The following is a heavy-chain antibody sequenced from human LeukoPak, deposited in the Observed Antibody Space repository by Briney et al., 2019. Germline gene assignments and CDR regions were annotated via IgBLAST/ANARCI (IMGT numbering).Heavy chain of an antibody. CDR1: GFTLSSYA. J-gene: IGHJ4*02. CDR2: ISGSGDST. V-gene: IGHV3-23*01. D-gene: IGHD2-2*02. CDR3: AKGEYQLLYGDY. Sequence: GGSLILSCAASGFTLSSYAMSWVRQAPGKVLEWVSAISGSGDSTYYAGSVKGRFTISRENSKNTLYLQMNSLRAEDTAVYYCAKGEYQLLYGDYWGQGTLVTVSS.